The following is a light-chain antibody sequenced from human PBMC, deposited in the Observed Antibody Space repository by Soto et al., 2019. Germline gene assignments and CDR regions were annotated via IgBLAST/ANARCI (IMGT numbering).Light chain of an antibody. CDR2: DVN. J-gene: IGLJ2*01. V-gene: IGLV2-14*01. CDR1: SSDVGGYNY. Sequence: QSVLTQPASVSGSPGQSITISCTGTSSDVGGYNYVSWYQQYPGKAPKLMIYDVNNRPSGVSNRFSGSKSGNTASLTISGLQAEDEADYYCSSYTSSSTPYVVFGGGTKLTVL. CDR3: SSYTSSSTPYVV.